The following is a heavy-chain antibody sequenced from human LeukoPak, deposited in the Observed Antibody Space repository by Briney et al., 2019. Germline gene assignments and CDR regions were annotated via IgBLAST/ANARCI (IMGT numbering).Heavy chain of an antibody. J-gene: IGHJ6*03. CDR3: ARRAGRGYSYGPSYYMDV. V-gene: IGHV4-38-2*01. Sequence: SETLSLTCAVSGYSISSGYYWGWIRQPPGKGLEWIGSIYHSGSTYYNPSLKSRVTISVDTSKNQFSLKLSSGTAADTAVYYCARRAGRGYSYGPSYYMDVWGKGTTVTVSS. CDR2: IYHSGST. D-gene: IGHD5-18*01. CDR1: GYSISSGYY.